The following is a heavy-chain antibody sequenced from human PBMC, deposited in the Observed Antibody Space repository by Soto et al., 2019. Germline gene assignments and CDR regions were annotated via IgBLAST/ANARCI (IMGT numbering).Heavy chain of an antibody. D-gene: IGHD3-10*01. CDR3: ARVCSVVRGVILAPQSYFDY. J-gene: IGHJ4*02. V-gene: IGHV4-31*03. Sequence: KTSETLSLTCTVSGGSISRGGYYWSWIGQNPGKGLEWIGYIYYSGSTYYNPSLKSRVTISVDTSKNQFSLKLSSVTAEDTALYYCARVCSVVRGVILAPQSYFDYWGQGTLVTVSS. CDR2: IYYSGST. CDR1: GGSISRGGYY.